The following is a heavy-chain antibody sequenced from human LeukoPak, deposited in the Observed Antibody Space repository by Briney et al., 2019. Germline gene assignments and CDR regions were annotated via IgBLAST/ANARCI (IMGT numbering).Heavy chain of an antibody. Sequence: GGSLRLSCAASGFTVSRSYMSWVRQAPGKGLEWVANIKQDGSEKHYVDSVKGRFTISRDNAKNSLYLQMNSLRAEDTAVYYCARAPGYRSFLDYWGQGTLVTVSS. CDR1: GFTVSRSY. D-gene: IGHD6-13*01. V-gene: IGHV3-7*01. J-gene: IGHJ4*02. CDR3: ARAPGYRSFLDY. CDR2: IKQDGSEK.